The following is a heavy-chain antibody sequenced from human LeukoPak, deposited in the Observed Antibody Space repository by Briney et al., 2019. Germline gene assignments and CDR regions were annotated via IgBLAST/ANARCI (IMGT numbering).Heavy chain of an antibody. Sequence: GGSLRLSCAASGFTFDDYAMHWVRQAPGKGLEWVSGISWNSGSIGYADSVKGRFTISRDNAKNSLYLQMNSLRAEDTVLYYCAKDGEVRGNYYYGMDVWGQGTTVTVSS. CDR1: GFTFDDYA. CDR3: AKDGEVRGNYYYGMDV. V-gene: IGHV3-9*01. D-gene: IGHD3-10*01. CDR2: ISWNSGSI. J-gene: IGHJ6*02.